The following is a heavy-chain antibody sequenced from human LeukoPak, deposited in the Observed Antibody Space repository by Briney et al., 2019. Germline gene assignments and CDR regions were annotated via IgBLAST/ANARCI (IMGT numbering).Heavy chain of an antibody. J-gene: IGHJ4*02. V-gene: IGHV4-4*02. CDR3: ARDAHYYDSSGSLGLDY. CDR1: AGSISSSSW. D-gene: IGHD3-22*01. Sequence: SETLSLTCSVSAGSISSSSWWSWVRQPPGKGLEWIGEIYHSGSTNYNPSLKSRVTISVDKSKNQFSLKLSSVTAADTAVYYCARDAHYYDSSGSLGLDYWGQGTLVTVSS. CDR2: IYHSGST.